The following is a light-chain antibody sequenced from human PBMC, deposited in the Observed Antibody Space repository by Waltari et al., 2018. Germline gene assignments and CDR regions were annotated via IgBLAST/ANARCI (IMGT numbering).Light chain of an antibody. Sequence: EIVLTPSHCTLSLSPGERATICCSASQVVSSSFVDWYQQKPGQSPRLLIYATSSRATGVPDRFSGSGSGTDFTLTISRVEPEDVAVYYCQQYDSSPYTFGQGTKLEIK. J-gene: IGKJ2*01. CDR2: ATS. V-gene: IGKV3-20*01. CDR3: QQYDSSPYT. CDR1: QVVSSSF.